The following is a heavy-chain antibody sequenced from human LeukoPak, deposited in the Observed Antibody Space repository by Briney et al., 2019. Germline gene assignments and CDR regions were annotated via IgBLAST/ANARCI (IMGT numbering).Heavy chain of an antibody. Sequence: GGSLRLSYAASGFTFSSYWMHWVRQAPGKGLVWVSRINSDGGSTSYADSVKGRFTISRDNAKNTLYLQMNSLRAEDTAVYYCARDSKTYYDFWSGPGGYFDLWGRGTLVTVSS. CDR1: GFTFSSYW. D-gene: IGHD3-3*01. V-gene: IGHV3-74*01. CDR2: INSDGGST. CDR3: ARDSKTYYDFWSGPGGYFDL. J-gene: IGHJ2*01.